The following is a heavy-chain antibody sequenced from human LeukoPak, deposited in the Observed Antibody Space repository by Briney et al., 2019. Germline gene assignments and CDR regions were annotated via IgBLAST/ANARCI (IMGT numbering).Heavy chain of an antibody. Sequence: PGGSLRLSCAASGFTFSSYAMHWVRQAPGKGLEWVAVISYDGSNKYYADSVKGRFTISRDNSKHTLYLQMNSLRADDTAVYYCARDKSSGSYPLYYFDYWGQGTLVTVSS. CDR2: ISYDGSNK. CDR3: ARDKSSGSYPLYYFDY. CDR1: GFTFSSYA. D-gene: IGHD1-26*01. V-gene: IGHV3-30-3*01. J-gene: IGHJ4*02.